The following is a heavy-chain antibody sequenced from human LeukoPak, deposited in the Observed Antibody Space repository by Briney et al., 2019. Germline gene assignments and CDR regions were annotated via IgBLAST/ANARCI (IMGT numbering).Heavy chain of an antibody. CDR1: GYTFTGYY. J-gene: IGHJ5*02. V-gene: IGHV1-2*02. D-gene: IGHD3-22*01. CDR3: ARDGVYYYDSSGYYEGFDP. CDR2: INPNSGGT. Sequence: ASVKLSCKASGYTFTGYYMHWVRQAPGQGLEWMGWINPNSGGTNYAQKFQGRVTMTRDTSISTAYMELSRLRSDDTAVYYCARDGVYYYDSSGYYEGFDPWGQGTLVTVSS.